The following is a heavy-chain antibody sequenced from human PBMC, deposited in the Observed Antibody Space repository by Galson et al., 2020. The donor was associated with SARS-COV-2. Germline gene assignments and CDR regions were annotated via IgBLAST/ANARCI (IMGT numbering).Heavy chain of an antibody. D-gene: IGHD5-18*01. CDR2: TYYRSKWYY. Sequence: SQTLSLICAIYGDSVSSHSVAWTWIRQSPTRGLEWLGRTYYRSKWYYEYAESMKSRVSINADTSKNQFYLQLNSVTPEDTAVYYCARDTAMGRAVTRPLEYWGQGTLVTVSS. CDR1: GDSVSSHSVA. V-gene: IGHV6-1*01. J-gene: IGHJ4*02. CDR3: ARDTAMGRAVTRPLEY.